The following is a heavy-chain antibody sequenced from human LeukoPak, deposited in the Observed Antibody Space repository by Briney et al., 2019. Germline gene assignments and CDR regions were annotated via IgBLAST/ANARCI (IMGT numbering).Heavy chain of an antibody. Sequence: SETLSLTCAVYGGSFSGYYWSWIRQPPEKGLEWIGEINHSGSTNYNPSLKSRVTISVDTSKNRFSLKLSSVTAADAAVYYCARQPYSSSWYAYFQHWGQGTLVTVSS. D-gene: IGHD6-13*01. CDR2: INHSGST. CDR3: ARQPYSSSWYAYFQH. V-gene: IGHV4-34*01. J-gene: IGHJ1*01. CDR1: GGSFSGYY.